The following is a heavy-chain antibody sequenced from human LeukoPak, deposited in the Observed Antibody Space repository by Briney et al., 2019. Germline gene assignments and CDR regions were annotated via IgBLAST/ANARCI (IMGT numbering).Heavy chain of an antibody. D-gene: IGHD3-22*01. V-gene: IGHV1-2*02. CDR1: GYTFTGYY. J-gene: IGHJ4*02. CDR3: ARARVSSGYYDY. Sequence: RASVTVSCKASGYTFTGYYMHWVRQAPGQGLEWMGWINPNSGGTNYAQKFQGRVTMTRDTSISTAYMELSRLRSDDTAVYCCARARVSSGYYDYWGQGTLVTVSS. CDR2: INPNSGGT.